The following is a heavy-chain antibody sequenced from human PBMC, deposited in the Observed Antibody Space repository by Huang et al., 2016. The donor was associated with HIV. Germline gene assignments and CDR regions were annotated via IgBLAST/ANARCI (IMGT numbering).Heavy chain of an antibody. CDR3: AKSARNGGTPVDY. CDR1: GFIFRNFG. CDR2: ISFDAVNQ. D-gene: IGHD3-16*01. V-gene: IGHV3-30*18. Sequence: QVQLVESGGGVVQPGRSLRLSCVASGFIFRNFGMHWVRQAPGKGREWVAGISFDAVNQYYVDSVKGRFTISRDSSRNRVYLQMNSLRPEDTAVYCCAKSARNGGTPVDYWGQGILVTVSS. J-gene: IGHJ4*02.